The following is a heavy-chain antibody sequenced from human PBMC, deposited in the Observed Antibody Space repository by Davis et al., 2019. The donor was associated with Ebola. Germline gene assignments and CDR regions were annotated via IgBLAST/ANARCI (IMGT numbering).Heavy chain of an antibody. CDR2: ISAYNGNT. J-gene: IGHJ5*02. Sequence: ASVKVSCKASGGTFSSYAISWVRQAPGQGLEWMGWISAYNGNTNYAQKLQGRVTMTTDTSTSTAYMELRSLRSDDTAVYYCARGRTVAGTRGLSWFDPWGQGTLVTVSP. CDR3: ARGRTVAGTRGLSWFDP. V-gene: IGHV1-18*01. CDR1: GGTFSSYA. D-gene: IGHD6-19*01.